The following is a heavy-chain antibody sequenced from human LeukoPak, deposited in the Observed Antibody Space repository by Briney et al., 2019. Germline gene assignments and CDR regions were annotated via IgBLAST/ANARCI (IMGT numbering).Heavy chain of an antibody. CDR3: ATSLRPGIAAAGTPFDY. V-gene: IGHV3-21*01. D-gene: IGHD6-13*01. J-gene: IGHJ4*02. CDR2: ISSSSSYI. Sequence: GGSLRLSCAASGFTFSSYGMHWVRQAPGKGLEWVSSISSSSSYIYYADSVKGRFTISRDNAKNSLYLQMNSLRAEDTAVYYCATSLRPGIAAAGTPFDYWGQGTLVTVSS. CDR1: GFTFSSYG.